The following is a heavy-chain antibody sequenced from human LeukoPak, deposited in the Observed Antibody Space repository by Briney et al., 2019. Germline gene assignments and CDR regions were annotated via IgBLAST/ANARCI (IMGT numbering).Heavy chain of an antibody. CDR2: ISHSGST. CDR1: GDSISNPYY. J-gene: IGHJ6*03. CDR3: ARDTWKDYYYYFMDV. V-gene: IGHV4-38-2*02. D-gene: IGHD1-1*01. Sequence: SETLSLTCTVSGDSISNPYYWGWLRQPPGKGLEWIGSISHSGSTFYTPSLRSRVTMSLDTSKNQYSLKLNSVTAADTAVYYCARDTWKDYYYYFMDVWGKGTTVTVSS.